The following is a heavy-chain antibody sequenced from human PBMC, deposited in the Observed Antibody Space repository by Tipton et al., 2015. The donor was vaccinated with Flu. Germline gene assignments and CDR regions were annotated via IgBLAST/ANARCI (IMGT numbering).Heavy chain of an antibody. CDR3: ARVWGYSYYFDY. CDR1: GDSVSSNSVG. V-gene: IGHV6-1*01. Sequence: GLVKPSQTLSLTCAISGDSVSSNSVGWSWIRQSPSRGLEWLGRTYFRSKWFNDYAESVKSRITINPDISKNQFSLQLKSVTPEDTAVYYCARVWGYSYYFDYWGQGTLVTVSS. CDR2: TYFRSKWFN. J-gene: IGHJ4*02. D-gene: IGHD3-16*01.